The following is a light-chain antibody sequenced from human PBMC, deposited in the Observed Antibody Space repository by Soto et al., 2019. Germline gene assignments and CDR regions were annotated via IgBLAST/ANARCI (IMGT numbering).Light chain of an antibody. Sequence: AIQMTQSPSSLSASVGDRVTITCRASQDISNDLGWYKQKPGKAPKLLIYGASTLQSGVPSRFSGSGSGTDFTLTIRSLKPEESASYYCLQDHEHLTFGGGTKLEIK. J-gene: IGKJ4*01. CDR3: LQDHEHLT. V-gene: IGKV1-6*01. CDR2: GAS. CDR1: QDISND.